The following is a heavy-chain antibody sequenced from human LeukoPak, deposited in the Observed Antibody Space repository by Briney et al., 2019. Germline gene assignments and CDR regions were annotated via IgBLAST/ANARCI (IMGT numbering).Heavy chain of an antibody. CDR3: ARDERATPSYYGMDV. CDR2: ISAYNGNT. D-gene: IGHD5-12*01. Sequence: ASVKVSCKASGYTFTSYGISWVRQAPGQGLEWMGWISAYNGNTNYAQKLQGRVTMTTDTSTSTAYMELRSLRSDDPAVYYCARDERATPSYYGMDVWGQGTTVTVSS. J-gene: IGHJ6*02. V-gene: IGHV1-18*01. CDR1: GYTFTSYG.